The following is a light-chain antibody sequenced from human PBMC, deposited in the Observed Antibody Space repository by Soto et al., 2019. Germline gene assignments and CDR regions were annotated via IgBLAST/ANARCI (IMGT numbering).Light chain of an antibody. V-gene: IGLV2-14*01. Sequence: SVLTQPASVSGSPGQSITISCTGTSSDVGGYNYVSWYQQHPGKAHKLMIFEVSNRPSGVSNRFSGSKSGNTASLTISGLQTEDEADYYCTSYAGSSSYVFGTGTKVTVL. CDR1: SSDVGGYNY. CDR2: EVS. CDR3: TSYAGSSSYV. J-gene: IGLJ1*01.